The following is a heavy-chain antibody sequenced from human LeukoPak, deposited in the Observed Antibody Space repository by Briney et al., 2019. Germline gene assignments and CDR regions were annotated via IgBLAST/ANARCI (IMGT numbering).Heavy chain of an antibody. D-gene: IGHD6-6*01. CDR1: GFTFSNYR. Sequence: GGSLRLSCAASGFTFSNYRMNWVRQAPGKGLEWVSSISSSSSYIYYADSVKGRFTISRDNAKNSLYLQMNSLRAEDTAVYYCARIGYSSSSNDYWGQGTLVTVSS. CDR2: ISSSSSYI. J-gene: IGHJ4*02. CDR3: ARIGYSSSSNDY. V-gene: IGHV3-21*04.